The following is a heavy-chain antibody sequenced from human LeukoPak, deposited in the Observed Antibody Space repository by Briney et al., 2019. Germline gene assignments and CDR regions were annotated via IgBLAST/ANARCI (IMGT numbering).Heavy chain of an antibody. CDR3: ARQKQSHGNFDY. Sequence: GRSLRLSCAASGFTVSSYAMHWVRQPIGKGLEWVSALGTAGDTFYPGSVKGRFTISRENAKNSLYLQMNSLRAEDTAMYYCARQKQSHGNFDYWGQGTLVTVSS. CDR2: LGTAGDT. D-gene: IGHD1-26*01. CDR1: GFTVSSYA. V-gene: IGHV3-13*01. J-gene: IGHJ4*02.